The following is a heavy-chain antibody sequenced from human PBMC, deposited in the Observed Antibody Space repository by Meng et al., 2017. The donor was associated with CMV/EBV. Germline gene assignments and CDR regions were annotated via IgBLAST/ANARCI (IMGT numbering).Heavy chain of an antibody. CDR2: ISSSSSYI. CDR3: ARSTRGLAAAGGDY. D-gene: IGHD6-13*01. V-gene: IGHV3-21*01. J-gene: IGHJ4*02. CDR1: GFTFSSYS. Sequence: GESLKISCAASGFTFSSYSMNWVRQAPGKGLEWVSSISSSSSYIYYADSVKGRFTISRDNAKNSLYLQMNSLRAEDTAVHYCARSTRGLAAAGGDYWGQGTLVTVSS.